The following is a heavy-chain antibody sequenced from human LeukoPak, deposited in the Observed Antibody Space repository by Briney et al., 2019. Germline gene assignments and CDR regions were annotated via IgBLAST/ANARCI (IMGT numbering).Heavy chain of an antibody. CDR1: GVNFRAYW. CDR3: VRWSDDHSNYADY. CDR2: ISSSSSTI. J-gene: IGHJ4*02. D-gene: IGHD4-11*01. Sequence: GGSLRLSCTTSGVNFRAYWMAWVRPAPRQGLEWVSYISSSSSTIYYADSVKGRFTISRDNTKNTLYLQMNSLRADDTAVYYCVRWSDDHSNYADYWGQGTLVTVSS. V-gene: IGHV3-48*04.